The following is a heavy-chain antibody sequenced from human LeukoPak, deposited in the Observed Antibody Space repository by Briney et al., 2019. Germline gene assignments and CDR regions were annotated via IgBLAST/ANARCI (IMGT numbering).Heavy chain of an antibody. Sequence: GGSLRLSCAASGFTFSSYAMHWVRQAPGKGLEWVAVISYDGSNKYYADSVKGRFTISRDNSKNTLYLQMNSLRAEDTAVYYCASGGGGLTRVFGALFDAFDIWGQGTMVTVSS. CDR2: ISYDGSNK. CDR3: ASGGGGLTRVFGALFDAFDI. J-gene: IGHJ3*02. CDR1: GFTFSSYA. V-gene: IGHV3-30-3*01. D-gene: IGHD3-16*01.